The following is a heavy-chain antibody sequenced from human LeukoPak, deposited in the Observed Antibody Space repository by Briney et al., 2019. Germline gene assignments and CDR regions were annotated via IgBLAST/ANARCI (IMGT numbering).Heavy chain of an antibody. D-gene: IGHD1-26*01. CDR3: ARDRLSAAGGWDLVFDY. V-gene: IGHV1-18*01. CDR2: ISAYNGNT. CDR1: GGTFSSYA. Sequence: ASVKVSCKASGGTFSSYAISWVRQAPGQGLEWMGWISAYNGNTDYAQKLQGRVTMTTDTPTSTAYVELRSLRSDDTAVYYCARDRLSAAGGWDLVFDYWGQGTLVTVSS. J-gene: IGHJ4*02.